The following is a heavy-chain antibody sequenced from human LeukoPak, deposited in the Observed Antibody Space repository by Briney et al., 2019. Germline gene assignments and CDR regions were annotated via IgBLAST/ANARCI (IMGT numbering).Heavy chain of an antibody. CDR3: AARGIGYDSSGYEMENDY. J-gene: IGHJ4*02. CDR2: IIPILGIA. Sequence: SVKVSCKASGYTFTSYDINWVRQATGQGLEWMGRIIPILGIANYAQKFQGRVTITADKSTSTAYMELSSLRSEDTAVYYCAARGIGYDSSGYEMENDYWGQGTLVTVSS. V-gene: IGHV1-69*04. D-gene: IGHD3-22*01. CDR1: GYTFTSYD.